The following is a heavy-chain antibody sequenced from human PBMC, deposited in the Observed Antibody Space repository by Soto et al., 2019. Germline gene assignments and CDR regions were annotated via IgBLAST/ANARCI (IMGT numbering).Heavy chain of an antibody. CDR3: ARGALRYFDWLFQKPYGMDV. D-gene: IGHD3-9*01. V-gene: IGHV4-31*03. J-gene: IGHJ6*02. Sequence: SETLSLTCTVSGGSISSGGYYWSWIRQHPGKGLEWIGYIYYSGSTYYNPSLKSRVTISVDTSKNQFSLKLSSVTAADTAVYYCARGALRYFDWLFQKPYGMDVWGQGTTVT. CDR1: GGSISSGGYY. CDR2: IYYSGST.